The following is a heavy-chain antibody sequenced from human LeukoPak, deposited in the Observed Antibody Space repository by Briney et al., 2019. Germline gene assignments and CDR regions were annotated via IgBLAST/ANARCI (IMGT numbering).Heavy chain of an antibody. CDR3: TTFTLGYCSSTSCYGPFDI. CDR1: GFTFSIAW. D-gene: IGHD2-2*01. J-gene: IGHJ3*02. Sequence: PGGSLRLSCAASGFTFSIAWMSWVRQAPGKGLEWVGRIKSKTDGGTTDYAAPVKGRFTISRDDSKNTLYLQMNSLKTEDTAVYYCTTFTLGYCSSTSCYGPFDIWGQGTMVTVSS. V-gene: IGHV3-15*01. CDR2: IKSKTDGGTT.